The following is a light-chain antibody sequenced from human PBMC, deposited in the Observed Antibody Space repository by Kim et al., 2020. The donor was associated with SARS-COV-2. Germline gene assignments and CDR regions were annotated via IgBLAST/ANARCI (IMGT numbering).Light chain of an antibody. CDR2: QDS. CDR3: QAWDSSTALV. CDR1: KLGDKY. V-gene: IGLV3-1*01. Sequence: SYELTQPPSVSVSPGQTASITCSGDKLGDKYACWYQQKPGQSPVLVIYQDSKRPSGIPVRFSGSNSGNTATLTISGTQAMDEADYYCQAWDSSTALVFGG. J-gene: IGLJ2*01.